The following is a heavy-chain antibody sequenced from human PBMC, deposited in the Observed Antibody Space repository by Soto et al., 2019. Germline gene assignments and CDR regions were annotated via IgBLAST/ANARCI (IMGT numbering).Heavy chain of an antibody. CDR3: AANWNFGLNF. Sequence: GGSLRLSCVASGFDFSDFHISWVRRAPGKGLEWISYISSSLGHTDYAESVKGRFTISRDNAKSSVFLEMSDLRSDDTAVYYCAANWNFGLNFWGQGTLVTVSS. CDR2: ISSSLGHT. D-gene: IGHD1-1*01. CDR1: GFDFSDFH. J-gene: IGHJ4*02. V-gene: IGHV3-11*03.